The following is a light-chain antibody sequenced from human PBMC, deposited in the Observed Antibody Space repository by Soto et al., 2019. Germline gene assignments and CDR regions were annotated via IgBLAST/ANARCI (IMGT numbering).Light chain of an antibody. V-gene: IGLV2-23*01. J-gene: IGLJ1*01. Sequence: QSVLTQPASVSGSPGQSITISCTGTSSDVGSYNLVSWYQQHPGKAPKLMIYEGSKRPSGVSNRFSGSKSGNTASLTISGLQAEDEADYHCCSYAGSSTSPGYVFGTGTKVTVL. CDR1: SSDVGSYNL. CDR3: CSYAGSSTSPGYV. CDR2: EGS.